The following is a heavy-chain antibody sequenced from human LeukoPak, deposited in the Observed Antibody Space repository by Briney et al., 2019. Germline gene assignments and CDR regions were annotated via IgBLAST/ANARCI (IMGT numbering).Heavy chain of an antibody. CDR3: AKDRTVGASYWYFDL. D-gene: IGHD1-26*01. CDR2: ISSSGSGGNT. V-gene: IGHV3-23*01. CDR1: GATLSSYA. Sequence: GGSLRLSCTASGATLSSYAMSWARQAPGKGLEWVSGISSSGSGGNTYYADSVKGRFTISRDSSENTLFLHMNTLRADDTAIYYCAKDRTVGASYWYFDLWGRGTLVTVSS. J-gene: IGHJ2*01.